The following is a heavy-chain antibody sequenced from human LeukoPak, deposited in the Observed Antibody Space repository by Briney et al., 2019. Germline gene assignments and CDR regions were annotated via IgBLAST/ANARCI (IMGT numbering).Heavy chain of an antibody. J-gene: IGHJ6*03. CDR3: ARTGYCSGGSCYHYYYYYMDV. Sequence: SETLSLTCTVSGGSISSSSYYWSWIRQPAGKGLEWIGRIYTSGSTNYNPSLKSRVTISVDTSKNQFSLKLSSVTAADTAVYYCARTGYCSGGSCYHYYYYYMDVWGKGTTVTISS. CDR1: GGSISSSSYY. CDR2: IYTSGST. D-gene: IGHD2-15*01. V-gene: IGHV4-61*02.